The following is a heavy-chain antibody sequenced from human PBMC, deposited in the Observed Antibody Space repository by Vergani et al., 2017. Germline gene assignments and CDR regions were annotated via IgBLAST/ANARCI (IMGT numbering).Heavy chain of an antibody. J-gene: IGHJ4*02. Sequence: EVQLVESGGGLVQPGGSLRLSCAASGFTFSSYEMNWVRQAPWKGLEWVSYISSSGSTIYYADSVKGRVTISRDNAKNSLYLQMNSLRAEDTAVYYCAKDGGGVVVGAATDLDYWGQGTLVTVSS. CDR3: AKDGGGVVVGAATDLDY. D-gene: IGHD2-15*01. V-gene: IGHV3-48*03. CDR1: GFTFSSYE. CDR2: ISSSGSTI.